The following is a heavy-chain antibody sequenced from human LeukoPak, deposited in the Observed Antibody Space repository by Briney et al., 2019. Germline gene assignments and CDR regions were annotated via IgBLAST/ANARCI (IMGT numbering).Heavy chain of an antibody. CDR3: VRLQPNTGVWAFDI. V-gene: IGHV4-59*01. Sequence: PSETLSLTCTVSGGSISSYYWSWIRQPPGEGLEWIGYISNSGSTNYNPSLKSRVTISVDTSKNQLSLKLSSVTAADTAVYHCVRLQPNTGVWAFDIWGQGTMVSVPS. CDR2: ISNSGST. J-gene: IGHJ3*02. D-gene: IGHD2-8*01. CDR1: GGSISSYY.